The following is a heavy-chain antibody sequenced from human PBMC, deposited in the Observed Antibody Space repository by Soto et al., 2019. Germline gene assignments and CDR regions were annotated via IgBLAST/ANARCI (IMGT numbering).Heavy chain of an antibody. CDR2: MNPNSGDT. Sequence: QVQLVQSGAEVKKPGASVKVSCKASGYTFSTYDINWVRQAPGQGLEWMGWMNPNSGDTGYAQKFLGRVTMTSDSSIRTVYMELSSLSSEDTAVYYCARVNFYGSGSYEDFFYYYGLDVWGQGTTVTVSS. D-gene: IGHD3-10*01. CDR1: GYTFSTYD. J-gene: IGHJ6*02. CDR3: ARVNFYGSGSYEDFFYYYGLDV. V-gene: IGHV1-8*01.